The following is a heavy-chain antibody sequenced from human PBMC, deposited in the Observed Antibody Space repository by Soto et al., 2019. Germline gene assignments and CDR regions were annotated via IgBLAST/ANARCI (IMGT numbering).Heavy chain of an antibody. CDR3: ARDLWGYCGTDCYPLDV. D-gene: IGHD2-21*02. CDR2: IYHTGST. Sequence: PSEILSLTCAVSGGSVTNNNYWGWVRQPPGKGLEWIGEIYHTGSTVYNPSFKSRVTISVDTSKNQFSLKLNSVTAADTAVYYCARDLWGYCGTDCYPLDVWGQGTTVPVSS. CDR1: GGSVTNNNY. V-gene: IGHV4-4*02. J-gene: IGHJ6*02.